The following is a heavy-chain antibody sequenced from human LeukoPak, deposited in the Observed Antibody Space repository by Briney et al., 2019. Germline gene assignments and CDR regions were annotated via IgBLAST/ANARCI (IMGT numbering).Heavy chain of an antibody. CDR3: AKHFCTGLDCSLFDS. V-gene: IGHV3-30-3*02. Sequence: GGSLRLSCAASGFTFSSYAMHWVRQAPGKGLEWVAVISYDGSNKYYADSVKGRFTISRDNSKNTLYLQMNSLRAEDTAVYYCAKHFCTGLDCSLFDSWGQGTLVTVSS. CDR1: GFTFSSYA. D-gene: IGHD3-3*02. CDR2: ISYDGSNK. J-gene: IGHJ4*02.